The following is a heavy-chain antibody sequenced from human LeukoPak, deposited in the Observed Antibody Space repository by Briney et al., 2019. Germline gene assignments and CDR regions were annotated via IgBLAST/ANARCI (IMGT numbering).Heavy chain of an antibody. CDR3: ARAEYSSSVLGDY. V-gene: IGHV3-30-3*01. Sequence: PGGSLRLSCAASGFTFSSYAMHWVRQAPGKGLEWVAAISYDGNNKYYADSVKGRFTISRDNSKNTLYLQMNSLRSEDTAVYYCARAEYSSSVLGDYWGQGTLVTVSS. J-gene: IGHJ4*02. CDR1: GFTFSSYA. D-gene: IGHD6-6*01. CDR2: ISYDGNNK.